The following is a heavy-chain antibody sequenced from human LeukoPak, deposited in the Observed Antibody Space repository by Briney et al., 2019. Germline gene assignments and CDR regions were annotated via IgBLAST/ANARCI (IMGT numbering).Heavy chain of an antibody. J-gene: IGHJ6*03. V-gene: IGHV3-11*04. Sequence: GGSLRLSCAASGFTFSDYYMGWIRQAPGKGLEWVSYISSSGSTIYYADSVKGRFTISRDNAKNSLYLQMNSLRAEDTAVYYCARDLYHENYYYHYMDVWGKGTTVTVSS. CDR3: ARDLYHENYYYHYMDV. CDR2: ISSSGSTI. CDR1: GFTFSDYY. D-gene: IGHD2-2*01.